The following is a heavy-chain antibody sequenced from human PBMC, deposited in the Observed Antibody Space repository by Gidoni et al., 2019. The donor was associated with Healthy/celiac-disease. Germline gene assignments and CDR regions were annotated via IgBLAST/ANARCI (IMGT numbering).Heavy chain of an antibody. CDR2: ISWNSGSI. CDR3: AKDIGPLMAVAGTV. Sequence: EVQLVESGGGLVQPGRSLRLSCAAAGFTFDDYAMHWVRQAPGKGLEWGAGISWNSGSIGYADSVKGRFTISRDNAKNSLYLQMNSLRAEDTALYYCAKDIGPLMAVAGTVWGQGTLVTVSS. D-gene: IGHD6-19*01. J-gene: IGHJ4*02. V-gene: IGHV3-9*01. CDR1: GFTFDDYA.